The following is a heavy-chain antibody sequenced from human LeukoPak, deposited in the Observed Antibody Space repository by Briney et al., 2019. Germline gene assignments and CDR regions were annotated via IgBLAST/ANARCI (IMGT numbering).Heavy chain of an antibody. CDR2: ISWNSGSI. Sequence: SLRLSCAASGFTFDDYAMHWVRQAPGKGLEWVSGISWNSGSIGYADSVKGRFTISRDNAKNSLYLQMNSLRAEDTALYYCAEDEGEFIGFDIWGQGTMVTVSS. D-gene: IGHD3-16*01. CDR1: GFTFDDYA. V-gene: IGHV3-9*01. CDR3: AEDEGEFIGFDI. J-gene: IGHJ3*02.